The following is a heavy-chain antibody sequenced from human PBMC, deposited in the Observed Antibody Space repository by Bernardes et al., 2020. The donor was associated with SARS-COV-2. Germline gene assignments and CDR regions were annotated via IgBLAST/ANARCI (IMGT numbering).Heavy chain of an antibody. D-gene: IGHD1-26*01. Sequence: ASVKVSCKASGYTFTGYRLHWVRQAPGQGLEWMGWINPISGGTTFAQKFQDRVSMTRDTSISIAYMELSRLRSDDTAVYYCAREWVGATTSFDYWGQGTLVTVS. CDR3: AREWVGATTSFDY. V-gene: IGHV1-2*02. CDR1: GYTFTGYR. CDR2: INPISGGT. J-gene: IGHJ4*02.